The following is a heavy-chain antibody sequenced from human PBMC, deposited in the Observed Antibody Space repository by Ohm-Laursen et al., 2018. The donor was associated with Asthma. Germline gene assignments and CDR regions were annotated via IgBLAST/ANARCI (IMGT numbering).Heavy chain of an antibody. CDR3: ARGHDIVTGFLPCYFDY. CDR1: GGSISSGGYY. V-gene: IGHV4-31*03. CDR2: IYNSGST. J-gene: IGHJ4*02. Sequence: TLSLTCTVSGGSISSGGYYWSWIRQHPGKALVWIGHIYNSGSTHYIPSLESRLTMSIDTSKNQFSLKLSSVTAADTAVYYCARGHDIVTGFLPCYFDYWGQGTLVTVSS. D-gene: IGHD3-9*01.